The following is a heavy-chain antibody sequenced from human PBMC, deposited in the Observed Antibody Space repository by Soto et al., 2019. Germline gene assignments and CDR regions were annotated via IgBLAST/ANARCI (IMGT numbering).Heavy chain of an antibody. CDR3: ANRDTSMVTRYYYGMDV. CDR1: GFTFSSYE. D-gene: IGHD5-18*01. CDR2: ISGSGGNT. J-gene: IGHJ6*02. Sequence: EVQLVESGGGLVQPGGSLRLSCAASGFTFSSYEMNWVRQAPGKGLEWVSAISGSGGNTYYADSVKGRFTISRDNSKNTLYLQMNSLRAEDTAVYYCANRDTSMVTRYYYGMDVWGQGTTVTVSS. V-gene: IGHV3-23*04.